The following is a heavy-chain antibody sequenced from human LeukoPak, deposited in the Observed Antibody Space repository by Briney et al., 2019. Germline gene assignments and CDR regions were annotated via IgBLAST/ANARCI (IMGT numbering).Heavy chain of an antibody. CDR1: GGSISSGAYY. J-gene: IGHJ6*02. CDR2: IYYSGST. Sequence: SETLSLTCTASGGSISSGAYYWGWIRQPPGKGLEWIGSIYYSGSTYYNPSLKSRVTISVDTSKNQFSLKLSSVTAADTAVYYCARDNIPSYYYGSGGNVDVWGQGTTVTVSS. D-gene: IGHD3-10*01. V-gene: IGHV4-39*07. CDR3: ARDNIPSYYYGSGGNVDV.